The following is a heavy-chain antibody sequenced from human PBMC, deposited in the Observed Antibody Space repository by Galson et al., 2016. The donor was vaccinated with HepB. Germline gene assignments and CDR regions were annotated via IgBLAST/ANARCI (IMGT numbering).Heavy chain of an antibody. CDR3: ARAYFGYFDY. Sequence: QSGAEVKKPGESLKIFCKGSGYSFTTYWIGWVRQMPGKGLEWLGIIYPGDSHTTYSPSFQGQVTISADKSVSTAYLQWSSLKASDTAMYYCARAYFGYFDYWGQGALVTVSS. J-gene: IGHJ4*02. V-gene: IGHV5-51*01. D-gene: IGHD2/OR15-2a*01. CDR2: IYPGDSHT. CDR1: GYSFTTYW.